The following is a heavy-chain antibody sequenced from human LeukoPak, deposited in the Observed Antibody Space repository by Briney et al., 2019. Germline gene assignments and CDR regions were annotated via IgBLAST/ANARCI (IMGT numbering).Heavy chain of an antibody. V-gene: IGHV3-30*02. CDR3: AKGIHSGSYFGY. J-gene: IGHJ4*02. CDR1: GFTFSSYG. D-gene: IGHD1-26*01. Sequence: PGGYLRLSCAASGFTFSSYGMHWVRQAPGKGLEWVAFIRYDGSNKYYADSVKGRFTISRDHSKNTLDLQMHSLRAEDTAVYYCAKGIHSGSYFGYWGQGTLVTVSS. CDR2: IRYDGSNK.